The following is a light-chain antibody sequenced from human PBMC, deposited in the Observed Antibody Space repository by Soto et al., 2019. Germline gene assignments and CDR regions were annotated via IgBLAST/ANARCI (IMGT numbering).Light chain of an antibody. CDR1: SSDVDGYNY. CDR3: SSFTISRNTVI. CDR2: DVN. V-gene: IGLV2-14*01. Sequence: QSALTQPASVSGSPGQSITISCTGTSSDVDGYNYVSWYQNHPGKAPKLMIYDVNNRPSGVSNRFSGSKSGNTASLTISGLQAEDEADYYCSSFTISRNTVIFGGGTKLTV. J-gene: IGLJ2*01.